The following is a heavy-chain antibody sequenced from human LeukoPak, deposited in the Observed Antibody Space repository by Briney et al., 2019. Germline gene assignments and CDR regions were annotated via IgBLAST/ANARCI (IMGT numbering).Heavy chain of an antibody. CDR2: IYYSGST. CDR1: GGSISSSSYY. V-gene: IGHV4-39*07. J-gene: IGHJ4*02. D-gene: IGHD6-19*01. CDR3: ATLAVAGYYFDY. Sequence: SETLSLTCTVSGGSISSSSYYWGWVRQPPGKGLEWIGSIYYSGSTYYNPSLKSRVTISVDTSKNQFSLKLSSVTAADTAVYYCATLAVAGYYFDYWGQGTLVTVSS.